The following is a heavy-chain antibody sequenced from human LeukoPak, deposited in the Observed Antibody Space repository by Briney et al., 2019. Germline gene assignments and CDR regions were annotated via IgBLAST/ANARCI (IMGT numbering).Heavy chain of an antibody. CDR1: GFTFDDYA. V-gene: IGHV3-9*01. CDR2: ISWNSGSI. J-gene: IGHJ4*02. D-gene: IGHD2-8*01. Sequence: ALRLSCAASGFTFDDYAMHWVRQAPGEGLEWISGISWNSGSIGYADSVKGRFTISRDNAKNSLYLQMNSLRAEDTALYYCAKDRSSNFRYFDYWGQGTLVTVSS. CDR3: AKDRSSNFRYFDY.